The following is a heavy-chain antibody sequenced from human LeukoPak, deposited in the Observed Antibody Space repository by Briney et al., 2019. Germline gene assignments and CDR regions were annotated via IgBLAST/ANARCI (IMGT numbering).Heavy chain of an antibody. V-gene: IGHV4-39*01. CDR1: GGSISSSSYY. CDR2: IYYSGST. CDR3: ARHPSWFDP. Sequence: PSETLSLTCTASGGSISSSSYYWGWIRQPPGKGLEWIGSIYYSGSTYYNPSLKSRVTISVDTSKNQFSLKLSSVTAADTAVYYCARHPSWFDPWGQGTLVTVSS. J-gene: IGHJ5*02.